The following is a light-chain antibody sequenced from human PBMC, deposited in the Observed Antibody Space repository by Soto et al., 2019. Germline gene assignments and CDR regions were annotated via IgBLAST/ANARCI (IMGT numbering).Light chain of an antibody. CDR1: SSDIGKYNL. Sequence: QLVLTQPASVSGSPGQSITISCTGSSSDIGKYNLVSWYQQHSGNVPQLILYEVSRRPSGVPTRFTGSKSGNTASLTISGLQSEDEADYYCCSNVGVYTFVFGGGTKVTVL. CDR3: CSNVGVYTFV. CDR2: EVS. V-gene: IGLV2-23*02. J-gene: IGLJ2*01.